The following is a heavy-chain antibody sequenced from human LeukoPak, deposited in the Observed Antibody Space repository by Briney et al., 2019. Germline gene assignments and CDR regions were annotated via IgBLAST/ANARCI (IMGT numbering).Heavy chain of an antibody. J-gene: IGHJ4*02. CDR3: AKEIGRLGVPLYDY. CDR1: GFTFSNYW. V-gene: IGHV3-74*01. CDR2: INSDGSST. D-gene: IGHD3/OR15-3a*01. Sequence: GGSLRLSCAASGFTFSNYWMHWVRQAPGKGLVWVSRINSDGSSTSYADSVKGRFTISRDNAKNTLYLQMNSLRAEDTAVYYCAKEIGRLGVPLYDYWGRGTLVTASS.